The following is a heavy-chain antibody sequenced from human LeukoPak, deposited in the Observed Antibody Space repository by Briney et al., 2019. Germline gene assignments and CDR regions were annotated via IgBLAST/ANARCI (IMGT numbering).Heavy chain of an antibody. J-gene: IGHJ5*02. D-gene: IGHD5-18*01. V-gene: IGHV3-23*01. CDR1: GFTFSSYA. CDR2: ISGSGGST. CDR3: AKEVKSYGSSSWFDP. Sequence: GGSLRLSCAASGFTFSSYAMSWVRQAPGKGLEWVSAISGSGGSTYYADPVKGRFTISRDNSKNTLYLQMNSLRAEDTAVYYCAKEVKSYGSSSWFDPWGQGTLVTVSS.